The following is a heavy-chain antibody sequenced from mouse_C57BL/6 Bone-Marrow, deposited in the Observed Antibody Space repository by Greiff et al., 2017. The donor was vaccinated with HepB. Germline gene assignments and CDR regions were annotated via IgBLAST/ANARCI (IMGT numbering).Heavy chain of an antibody. J-gene: IGHJ1*03. D-gene: IGHD1-2*01. V-gene: IGHV5-6*01. Sequence: EVQLVESGGDLVKPGGSLKLSCAASGFTFSSYGMSWVRQTPDKRLEWVATISSGGSYTYYPDSVKGRFTISRDNAKNTLYLQMSSLKSEDTAMYYCARRPHITTAWYFDVWGTGTTVTVSS. CDR1: GFTFSSYG. CDR2: ISSGGSYT. CDR3: ARRPHITTAWYFDV.